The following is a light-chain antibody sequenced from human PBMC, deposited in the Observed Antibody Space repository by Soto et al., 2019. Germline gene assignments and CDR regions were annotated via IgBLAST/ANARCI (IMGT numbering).Light chain of an antibody. V-gene: IGLV2-18*02. Sequence: QTVVTQPPSVSGSPGQSVAISCTGTSSDVGNYNRVSWYQQPPGSAPKLILYDVSNRPSGVPDRFSGSKSGNTASLTISGLQADDEADYYCSSYTTSSTYVFGTGTKVTVL. CDR2: DVS. CDR1: SSDVGNYNR. CDR3: SSYTTSSTYV. J-gene: IGLJ1*01.